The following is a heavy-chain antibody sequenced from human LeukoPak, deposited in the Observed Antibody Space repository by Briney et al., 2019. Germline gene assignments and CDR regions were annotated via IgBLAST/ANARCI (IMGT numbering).Heavy chain of an antibody. CDR3: ARDIPLVVPAARFDY. Sequence: ASVTVSCKASGYTLTSYYMHWVQQAPGQGLEWMGIINPSGGSTSYAQKFQGRVTMTRDTSTSTVYMELSSLRSEDTAVYYCARDIPLVVPAARFDYWGQGTLVIVSS. J-gene: IGHJ4*02. CDR2: INPSGGST. V-gene: IGHV1-46*03. CDR1: GYTLTSYY. D-gene: IGHD2-2*01.